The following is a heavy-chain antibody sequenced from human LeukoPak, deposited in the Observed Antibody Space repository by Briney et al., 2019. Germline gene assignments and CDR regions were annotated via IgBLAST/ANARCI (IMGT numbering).Heavy chain of an antibody. CDR3: ARGTAADPLDIDMDV. Sequence: ASVKVSCKASGYTFTSYGISWVRQAPGQGLEWMGWISAYNGNTNYAQKLQGRATMTTDTSTSTAYMELRSLRSDDTAVYYCARGTAADPLDIDMDVWGKGTTVTVSS. V-gene: IGHV1-18*01. CDR2: ISAYNGNT. D-gene: IGHD6-13*01. J-gene: IGHJ6*03. CDR1: GYTFTSYG.